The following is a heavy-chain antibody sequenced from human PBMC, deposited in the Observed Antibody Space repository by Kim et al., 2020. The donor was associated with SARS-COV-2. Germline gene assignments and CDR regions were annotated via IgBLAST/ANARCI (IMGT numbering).Heavy chain of an antibody. Sequence: SETLSLTCFVYGVSFSGYLWSWIRQPPGKGLEVIGEINPSGSAKYNPSLKSRVTISLDTSKNQFSLRLSSVTAADTAVYYCARVWDYWGQGTLVTVSS. CDR1: GVSFSGYL. V-gene: IGHV4-34*01. J-gene: IGHJ4*02. CDR3: ARVWDY. CDR2: INPSGSA.